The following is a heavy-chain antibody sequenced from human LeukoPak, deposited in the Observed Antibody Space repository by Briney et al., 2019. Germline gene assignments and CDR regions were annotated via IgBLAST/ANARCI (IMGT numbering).Heavy chain of an antibody. CDR3: ARDMIPFGSNWFDP. V-gene: IGHV1-18*01. CDR1: GYTFTSYG. Sequence: ASVKVSCKASGYTFTSYGISWVRQAPGQGLEWMGWISAYNGNTNYAQKLQGRVTMTTDTSTSTAYMELRSLRSDDTAVYYCARDMIPFGSNWFDPWGQETLVTISS. J-gene: IGHJ5*02. D-gene: IGHD3-16*01. CDR2: ISAYNGNT.